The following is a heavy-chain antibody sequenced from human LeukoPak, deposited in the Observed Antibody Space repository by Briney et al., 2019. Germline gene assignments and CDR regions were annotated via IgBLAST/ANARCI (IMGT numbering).Heavy chain of an antibody. V-gene: IGHV4-4*09. J-gene: IGHJ4*02. CDR1: GGSISSYY. Sequence: SETLSLTCTVSGGSISSYYWSWIRQPPGKGLEWIGYIYTSGSTNYNPSLKSRVTISVDTSKNQFSLKLSSVTAADTAVYYRARHSSSSGWYYFDYWGQGTLVTVSS. CDR3: ARHSSSSGWYYFDY. CDR2: IYTSGST. D-gene: IGHD6-6*01.